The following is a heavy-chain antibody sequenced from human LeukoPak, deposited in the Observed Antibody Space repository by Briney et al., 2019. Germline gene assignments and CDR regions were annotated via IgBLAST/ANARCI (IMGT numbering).Heavy chain of an antibody. J-gene: IGHJ4*02. V-gene: IGHV4-4*02. D-gene: IGHD6-19*01. Sequence: PSGTLSLTCAVSGGSITSTYWWSWVRHSPGKGLEWIGEIYHTGSTSYNPSLESRVTLSVDKSKNHFSLRLSSVTAADTAVYYCARDSMAGRVDYWGQGTLVTVSS. CDR3: ARDSMAGRVDY. CDR2: IYHTGST. CDR1: GGSITSTYW.